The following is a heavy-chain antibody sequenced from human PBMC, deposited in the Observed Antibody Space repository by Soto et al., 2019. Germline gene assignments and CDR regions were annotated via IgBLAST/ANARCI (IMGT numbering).Heavy chain of an antibody. V-gene: IGHV4-31*03. CDR3: ARARFQVLYGKPYFDS. J-gene: IGHJ4*02. CDR1: GGSITTGGSY. CDR2: IYHSGKT. D-gene: IGHD2-2*02. Sequence: SETLSLTCTVSGGSITTGGSYWSWIRQHPGKGLEWIGNIYHSGKTYYNPSLKSRLTISVDTSKNHFSLMVDSVTAADTAVYYCARARFQVLYGKPYFDSWGQGTLVTVSS.